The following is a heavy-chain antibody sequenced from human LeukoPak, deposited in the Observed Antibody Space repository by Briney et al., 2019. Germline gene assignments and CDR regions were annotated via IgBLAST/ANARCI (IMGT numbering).Heavy chain of an antibody. V-gene: IGHV3-30-3*01. J-gene: IGHJ6*03. D-gene: IGHD2-15*01. Sequence: GGSLRLSCAASGFTFSSYVMQWVRQAPGKGLEWVAVISYDGSNKYYADSVKGRFTISRDNSKNTLYLQMNSLRAEDTAVYYCAKVMPPGRIRFYSYYMDVWGKGTTVSVS. CDR2: ISYDGSNK. CDR1: GFTFSSYV. CDR3: AKVMPPGRIRFYSYYMDV.